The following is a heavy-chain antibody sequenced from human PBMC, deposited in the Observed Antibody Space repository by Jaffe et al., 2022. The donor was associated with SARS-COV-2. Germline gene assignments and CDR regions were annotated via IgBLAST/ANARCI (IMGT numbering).Heavy chain of an antibody. J-gene: IGHJ4*02. CDR1: GGSISGSHY. V-gene: IGHV4-4*02. CDR2: IFHRGGT. Sequence: QVQLRESGPGLVEPSGTLSLTCVVSGGSISGSHYWSWVRQPPGKGLEWIGEIFHRGGTNSNPSLKSRVTISVDKSKNQFSLELTSVTAADTAVYYCARLPSDSFDYWGQGILVTVSS. D-gene: IGHD6-19*01. CDR3: ARLPSDSFDY.